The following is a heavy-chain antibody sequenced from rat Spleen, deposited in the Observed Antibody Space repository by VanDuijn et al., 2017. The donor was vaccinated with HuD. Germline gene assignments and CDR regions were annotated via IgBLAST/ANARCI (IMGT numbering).Heavy chain of an antibody. CDR2: ITYEGSSA. CDR1: GFTFSNYG. V-gene: IGHV5-22*01. D-gene: IGHD1-10*01. CDR3: AKDKGEYNNLFDY. Sequence: EVQLVESGGGLVQPGRSMKLSCAASGFTFSNYGMHWIRQAPKKGLEWVASITYEGSSAYYGGSVKGRFTISRDIAKSTLYLQMDSLRSEDTATYYCAKDKGEYNNLFDYWGQGVMVTVTS. J-gene: IGHJ2*01.